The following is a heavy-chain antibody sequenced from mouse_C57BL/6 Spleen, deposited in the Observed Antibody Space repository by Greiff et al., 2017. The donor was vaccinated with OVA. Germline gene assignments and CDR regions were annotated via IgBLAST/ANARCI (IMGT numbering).Heavy chain of an antibody. CDR1: GFTFSSYA. J-gene: IGHJ4*01. Sequence: EVKLMESGGGLVKPGGSLKLSCAASGFTFSSYAMSWVRQTPEKRLEWVATISDGGSYTYYPDNVKGRFTISRDNAKNNLYLQMSHLKSEDTAMYYCARDRDYGSSDEAMDYWGQGTSVTVSS. D-gene: IGHD1-1*01. CDR3: ARDRDYGSSDEAMDY. CDR2: ISDGGSYT. V-gene: IGHV5-4*01.